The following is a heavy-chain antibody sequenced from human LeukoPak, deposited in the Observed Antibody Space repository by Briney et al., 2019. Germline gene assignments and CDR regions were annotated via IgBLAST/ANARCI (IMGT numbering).Heavy chain of an antibody. CDR2: MSYDGSDK. Sequence: TGGSLRLSCAASGFTFSNYGMHWVRQAPGKGLEWVAVMSYDGSDKYYGDSVRGRFTISRDNSKNTLYLQMNSLRAEDTAVYYCARLSGYDETENEIDYWGQGTLVTVSS. D-gene: IGHD3-3*01. J-gene: IGHJ4*02. V-gene: IGHV3-30*03. CDR3: ARLSGYDETENEIDY. CDR1: GFTFSNYG.